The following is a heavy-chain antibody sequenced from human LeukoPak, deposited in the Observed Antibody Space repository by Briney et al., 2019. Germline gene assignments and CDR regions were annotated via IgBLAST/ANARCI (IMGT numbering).Heavy chain of an antibody. D-gene: IGHD3-10*01. J-gene: IGHJ3*02. CDR2: INHSGST. Sequence: SETLSLTCAVYGGSFSGYYWSWIRQPPGKGLEWIGEINHSGSTNYNPSLKSRVTISLDKSKDQFSLRLSSVTAADTAVYYCAKSNGYGLVDIWGQGTMVTVSS. CDR1: GGSFSGYY. V-gene: IGHV4-34*01. CDR3: AKSNGYGLVDI.